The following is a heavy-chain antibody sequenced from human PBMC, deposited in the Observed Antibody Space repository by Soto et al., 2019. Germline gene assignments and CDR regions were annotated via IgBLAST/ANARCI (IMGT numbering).Heavy chain of an antibody. J-gene: IGHJ1*01. CDR2: ISANGYNQ. CDR3: VRDTADDCRSDTCYVPLQH. V-gene: IGHV3-30*04. CDR1: GFTFSTFA. D-gene: IGHD2-2*01. Sequence: QVQLVESGGGVVQHGRSLRLSCAASGFTFSTFAIHWVRQAPGKGLEWVAAISANGYNQFYGLSVKGRFIISRDNSWKTVDLQMNSVRVDDTVLYGCVRDTADDCRSDTCYVPLQHWGQGPVVSVSS.